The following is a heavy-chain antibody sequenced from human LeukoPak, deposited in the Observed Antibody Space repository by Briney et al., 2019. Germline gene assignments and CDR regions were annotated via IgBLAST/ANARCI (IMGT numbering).Heavy chain of an antibody. CDR1: GFTFSSYS. J-gene: IGHJ3*02. V-gene: IGHV3-21*01. CDR2: ISSSSSYI. CDR3: ARDQQQLVSDAFDI. D-gene: IGHD6-13*01. Sequence: GGSLRLSCAASGFTFSSYSMNWVRQAPGKGLEWVSSISSSSSYIYYADSVKGRFTISRDNAKNTLYLQMNSLRAEDTAVYYCARDQQQLVSDAFDIWGQGTMVTVSS.